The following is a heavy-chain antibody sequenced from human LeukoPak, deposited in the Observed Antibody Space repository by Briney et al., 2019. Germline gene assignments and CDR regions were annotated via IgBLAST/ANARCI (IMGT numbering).Heavy chain of an antibody. CDR3: AKDRGVRGGYYYGMDV. V-gene: IGHV3-7*03. Sequence: GGSLRLSCAASGFTFSSYWMSWVRQAPGKGLEWVANIKQDGSEKYYVDSLMGRFTISRDNGKNSLYLQMNSLRAEDTALYYCAKDRGVRGGYYYGMDVWGQGTTVTVSS. D-gene: IGHD3-10*01. J-gene: IGHJ6*02. CDR2: IKQDGSEK. CDR1: GFTFSSYW.